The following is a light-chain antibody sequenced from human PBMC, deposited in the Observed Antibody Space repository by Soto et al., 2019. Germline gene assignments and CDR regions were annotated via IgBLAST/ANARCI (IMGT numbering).Light chain of an antibody. V-gene: IGKV3-15*01. CDR2: GAS. J-gene: IGKJ5*01. Sequence: EIVMTQSPATLSVSPVERSTLSFISTQSVSNNLAWYQQKPGQAPRLLIYGASTRATGVPARFSGSVSGTEFTLTISSLQSEDSAVYYCQQRSNWPPGITFGQGTRLEI. CDR1: QSVSNN. CDR3: QQRSNWPPGIT.